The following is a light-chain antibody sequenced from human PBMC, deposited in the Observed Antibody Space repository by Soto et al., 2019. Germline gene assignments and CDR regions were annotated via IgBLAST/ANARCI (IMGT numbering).Light chain of an antibody. V-gene: IGKV3-15*01. CDR2: GAS. J-gene: IGKJ1*01. CDR1: QSVSSR. Sequence: EIVMTQSPATLSVSPGERVTLSCRASQSVSSRLAWYQQKPGQSPRLLIYGASTRATGIPARFSGSGSGTEFTLTISSLQSEDFGVYYCQQYNNWPRTSGQGTKVDIK. CDR3: QQYNNWPRT.